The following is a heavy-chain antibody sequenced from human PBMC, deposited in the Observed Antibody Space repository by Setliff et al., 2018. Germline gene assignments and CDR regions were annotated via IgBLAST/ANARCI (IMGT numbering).Heavy chain of an antibody. V-gene: IGHV3-21*01. J-gene: IGHJ4*02. CDR3: ASATGY. CDR1: GFIFKNYI. CDR2: ISGRSSDI. Sequence: GGSLRLSCAASGFIFKNYIMPWVRQAPGKGLEWVASISGRSSDIYYADSVKGRFSISRDNAKNSLYLQMNSLRAEDTAVYFCASATGYWGQGILVTVSS.